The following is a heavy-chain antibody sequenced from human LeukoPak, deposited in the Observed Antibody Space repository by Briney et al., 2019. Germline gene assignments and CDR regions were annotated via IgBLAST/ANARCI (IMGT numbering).Heavy chain of an antibody. V-gene: IGHV3-21*01. CDR3: ASLKNSGWGNAFHF. CDR1: GFTSSTYT. Sequence: GGSLRLSCEVSGFTSSTYTMNWVRQAPGKGLEWVSSISSSSIYIYYADSVKGRFTISRDNAKNSLYLQMNSLRAEDTAVYYCASLKNSGWGNAFHFWGQGTMVTVSS. D-gene: IGHD6-19*01. J-gene: IGHJ3*01. CDR2: ISSSSIYI.